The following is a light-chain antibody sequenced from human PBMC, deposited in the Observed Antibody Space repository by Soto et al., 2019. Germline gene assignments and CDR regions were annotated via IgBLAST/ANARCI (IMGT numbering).Light chain of an antibody. CDR3: QQYVSSPRT. Sequence: ENVLTQSPGTLSLSPGESATLSCRASQIVYNGYLAWYQQKPGQPPRLLIFGASTSASGVPDRFSGSESGKDFTLTINRRQPEDFAVYYCQQYVSSPRTFGQGTRVEIK. CDR1: QIVYNGY. J-gene: IGKJ1*01. CDR2: GAS. V-gene: IGKV3-20*01.